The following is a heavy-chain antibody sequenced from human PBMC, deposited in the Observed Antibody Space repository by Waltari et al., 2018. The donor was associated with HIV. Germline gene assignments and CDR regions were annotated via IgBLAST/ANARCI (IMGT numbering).Heavy chain of an antibody. D-gene: IGHD6-13*01. V-gene: IGHV3-23*01. J-gene: IGHJ5*02. CDR1: GFAFIIYA. CDR3: TKDPVTAVGNINWFDP. CDR2: ISGSGDNR. Sequence: EVQLLESGGGLVQPGGSLKLSCRAYGFAFIIYALNWVRPVQGKGLEWVSGISGSGDNRYYADSVKGRFTISRDNSKNKVFLQMKSLRPEDTAFYYCTKDPVTAVGNINWFDPWGQGTLVTVSS.